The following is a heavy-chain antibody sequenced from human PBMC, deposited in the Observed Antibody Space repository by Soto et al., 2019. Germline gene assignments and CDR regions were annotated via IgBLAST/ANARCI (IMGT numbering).Heavy chain of an antibody. CDR2: IYYSGST. CDR3: ARGHYGDYLIDY. J-gene: IGHJ4*02. CDR1: GGSISIYY. Sequence: SETLSLTCTVSGGSISIYYWSWIRQPPGKGLEWIGYIYYSGSTNYNPSLQSRVTISVDTSKNQFSLKLSSVTAADTAVYYCARGHYGDYLIDYWGQGTLVTVSS. V-gene: IGHV4-59*01. D-gene: IGHD4-17*01.